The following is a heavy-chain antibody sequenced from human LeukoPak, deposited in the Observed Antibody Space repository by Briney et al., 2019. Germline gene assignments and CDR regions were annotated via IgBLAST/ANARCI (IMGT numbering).Heavy chain of an antibody. Sequence: SETLPLTCAVYGGSFSGYYWSWIRQPPGKGLEWIGEINHSGSTNYNPSLKSRVTISVDTSKNQFSLKLSTVTAADTAVYYCARGGNYDYVWGSYRRNWFDPWGQGTLVTVSS. D-gene: IGHD3-16*02. CDR3: ARGGNYDYVWGSYRRNWFDP. V-gene: IGHV4-34*01. CDR2: INHSGST. J-gene: IGHJ5*02. CDR1: GGSFSGYY.